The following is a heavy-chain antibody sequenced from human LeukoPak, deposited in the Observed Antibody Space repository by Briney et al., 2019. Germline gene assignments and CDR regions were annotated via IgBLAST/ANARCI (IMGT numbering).Heavy chain of an antibody. D-gene: IGHD6-13*01. CDR2: IHYSGFT. CDR1: GGSITGYF. CDR3: ARLARVAAAGSYSYHSLDV. Sequence: SETLSLTCTVSGGSITGYFWSWIRQPPGKGLEWIGYIHYSGFTNYNPSLKSRVTISVDTSKNQFSLRLSSVTAADTAIYYCARLARVAAAGSYSYHSLDVWGQGTTVTVSS. J-gene: IGHJ6*02. V-gene: IGHV4-59*08.